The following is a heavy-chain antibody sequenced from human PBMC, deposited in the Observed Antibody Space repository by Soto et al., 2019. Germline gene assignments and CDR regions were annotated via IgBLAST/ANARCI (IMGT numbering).Heavy chain of an antibody. CDR1: GYSISSGYY. CDR2: IYHSGST. Sequence: XGTLSLTCAVSGYSISSGYYGCCIRQSPGEGLEWIGSIYHSGSTYYNPSLKSRVIISVDTSKNQFSLQLSSVTAADTAVYYCARLAPIAAADGMDVWGQGTTVTVSS. CDR3: ARLAPIAAADGMDV. D-gene: IGHD6-13*01. J-gene: IGHJ6*02. V-gene: IGHV4-38-2*01.